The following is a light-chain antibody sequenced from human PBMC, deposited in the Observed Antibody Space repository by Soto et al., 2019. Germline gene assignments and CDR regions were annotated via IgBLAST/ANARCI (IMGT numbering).Light chain of an antibody. V-gene: IGKV3-15*01. Sequence: ETVMTQSPATLSVSPGERATLSCRAGQSISNNLAWYQQNPGQAPRLLIYGATTRATGIPSRFSGNGSGTEFTLTISSLQSEDFAVYYCQQYNNWPLTFGGGTKVEIK. CDR3: QQYNNWPLT. J-gene: IGKJ4*01. CDR2: GAT. CDR1: QSISNN.